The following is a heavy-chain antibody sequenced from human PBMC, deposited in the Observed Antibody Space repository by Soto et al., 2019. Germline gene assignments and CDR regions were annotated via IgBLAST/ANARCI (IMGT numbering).Heavy chain of an antibody. J-gene: IGHJ6*02. CDR3: ERDKDRQQLGGKYYYGIDV. CDR2: IIPIFPTT. CDR1: GGTFGNSA. Sequence: QVQLVQSGAEVKKPGSSVTVSCKASGGTFGNSAISWVRQAPGQGLEWMGGIIPIFPTTDYAQKFQGRVTIAADESTNTDYMEFTRLRSEATTVYYGERDKDRQQLGGKYYYGIDVWGQGTKVTVSS. V-gene: IGHV1-69*12. D-gene: IGHD3-3*02.